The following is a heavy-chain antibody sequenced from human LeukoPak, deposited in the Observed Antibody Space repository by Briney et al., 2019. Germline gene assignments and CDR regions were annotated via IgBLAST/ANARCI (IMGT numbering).Heavy chain of an antibody. J-gene: IGHJ3*02. CDR1: GYTFTSYY. V-gene: IGHV1-2*02. CDR2: INPNSGGT. CDR3: AREGCSSTSCYIGAFDI. D-gene: IGHD2-2*02. Sequence: ASVKVSCKASGYTFTSYYMHWVRQAPGQGLEWMGWINPNSGGTNYAQKFQGRVTMTRDTSISTAYMELSRLRSDDTAVYYCAREGCSSTSCYIGAFDIWGQGTMVTVSS.